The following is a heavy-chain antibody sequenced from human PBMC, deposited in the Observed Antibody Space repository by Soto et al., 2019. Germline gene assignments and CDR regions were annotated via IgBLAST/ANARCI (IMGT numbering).Heavy chain of an antibody. V-gene: IGHV5-51*01. J-gene: IGHJ3*02. CDR1: GKAFTSFW. D-gene: IGHD3-22*01. Sequence: ESVKISCKIAGKAFTSFWVVWVRQMPGRGLEWMGNIYPGDSDTRYTPPFQGQVTISADKSTNTAYLQWHSLQASDTALYYCAKQDDRGALEIWGQGTKVTVSS. CDR2: IYPGDSDT. CDR3: AKQDDRGALEI.